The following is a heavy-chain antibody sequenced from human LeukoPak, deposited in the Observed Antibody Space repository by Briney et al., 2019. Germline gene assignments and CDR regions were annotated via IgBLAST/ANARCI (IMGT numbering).Heavy chain of an antibody. V-gene: IGHV1-18*01. J-gene: IGHJ5*02. CDR1: GGTFSSYA. CDR3: ARVQLGYCSSTSCYSEWFDP. Sequence: ASVKVSCKASGGTFSSYAISWVRQAPGQGLEWMGWISAYNGNTNYAQKLQGRVTMTTDTSTSTAYVELRSLRSDDTAVYYCARVQLGYCSSTSCYSEWFDPWGQGTLVTVSS. CDR2: ISAYNGNT. D-gene: IGHD2-2*01.